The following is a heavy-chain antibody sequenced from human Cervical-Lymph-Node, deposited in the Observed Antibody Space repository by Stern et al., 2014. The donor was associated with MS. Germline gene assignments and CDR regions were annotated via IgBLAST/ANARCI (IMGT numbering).Heavy chain of an antibody. V-gene: IGHV1-8*01. Sequence: VQLVQSGAVVKKPGSSVKVSCKSSGYTFTSYDINWVRQATGQGPEWMGWINPNSANTGYSQKFQGSVHMTKNTSLSTAYMEPRSLKSEDTAVYYCARGLFKQWLGIDYWGQGTLVTVSS. CDR2: INPNSANT. CDR1: GYTFTSYD. D-gene: IGHD6-19*01. CDR3: ARGLFKQWLGIDY. J-gene: IGHJ4*02.